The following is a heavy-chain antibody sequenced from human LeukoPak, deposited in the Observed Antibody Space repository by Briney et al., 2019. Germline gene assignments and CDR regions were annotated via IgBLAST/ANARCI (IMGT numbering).Heavy chain of an antibody. CDR3: TTAPGYFDY. CDR2: IYWDDDK. Sequence: KESGPTLVKPTQTLTLTCTFSGFTLSTSGVGVGWIRQPPGKALEWLALIYWDDDKRYSPSLKSRLTITKDTSKNQVVLTMANMDPVDTATYYCTTAPGYFDYWGQGTLVTVSS. D-gene: IGHD1-14*01. J-gene: IGHJ4*02. V-gene: IGHV2-5*02. CDR1: GFTLSTSGVG.